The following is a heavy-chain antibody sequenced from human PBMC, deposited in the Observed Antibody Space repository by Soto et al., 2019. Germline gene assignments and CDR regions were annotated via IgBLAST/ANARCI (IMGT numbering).Heavy chain of an antibody. CDR2: VTTNPYGPRT. CDR1: GFTLSSYA. CDR3: ARKGLDFGSEPDC. J-gene: IGHJ4*02. V-gene: IGHV3-49*04. Sequence: EVQLLESGGDLVQPGGSLRLSCAASGFTLSSYALTWVRQSPGKGLEWVGFVTTNPYGPRTEYAASVRGRFTISRDDSKTTVYLQMNSLKIEDTAVYYCARKGLDFGSEPDCWGPGTLVTVSS. D-gene: IGHD2-21*01.